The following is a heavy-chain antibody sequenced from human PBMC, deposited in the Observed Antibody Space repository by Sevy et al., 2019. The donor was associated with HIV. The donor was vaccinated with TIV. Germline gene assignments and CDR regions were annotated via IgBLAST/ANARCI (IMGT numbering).Heavy chain of an antibody. CDR2: IKQDGSEK. Sequence: GGSLRLSCAASGFTFSSYWMRWVRQAPGKGLEWVANIKQDGSEKNYVDSVKGRFTISRDNAKNSLNLQMNSLRADDTAVYYCARDGVMGSYWGQGTLVTVSS. D-gene: IGHD3-16*01. J-gene: IGHJ4*02. CDR3: ARDGVMGSY. CDR1: GFTFSSYW. V-gene: IGHV3-7*01.